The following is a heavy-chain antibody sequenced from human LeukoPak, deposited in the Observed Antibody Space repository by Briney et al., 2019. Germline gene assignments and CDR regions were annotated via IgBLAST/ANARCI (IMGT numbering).Heavy chain of an antibody. CDR1: GFTFGTYA. Sequence: PGGSLRLSCAASGFTFGTYAMNWVRQAPGKGLEWVSSISRSGRDIYYADSVKGRFTISRDNAKNSLYLQMNSLRVEDTAVYYCATGQWLPDYWGQGTLVTVSS. V-gene: IGHV3-21*01. CDR2: ISRSGRDI. J-gene: IGHJ4*02. D-gene: IGHD6-19*01. CDR3: ATGQWLPDY.